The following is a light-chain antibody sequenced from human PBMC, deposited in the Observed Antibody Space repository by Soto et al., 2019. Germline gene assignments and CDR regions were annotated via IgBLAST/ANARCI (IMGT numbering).Light chain of an antibody. J-gene: IGLJ2*01. CDR2: DVT. CDR1: STDVGANNY. V-gene: IGLV2-14*01. CDR3: YSHVDATTGV. Sequence: QSVLTQPASVSGAPGQSITISCTGTSTDVGANNYVFWYQQHPGRAPKVMIYDVTNRPSGVSSRFSGSKSGNTASLTISGLQAEDEADYYCYSHVDATTGVSGGGTKVPVL.